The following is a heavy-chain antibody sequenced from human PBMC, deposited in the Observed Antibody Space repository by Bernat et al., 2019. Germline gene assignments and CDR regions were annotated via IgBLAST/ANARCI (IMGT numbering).Heavy chain of an antibody. V-gene: IGHV5-10-1*03. CDR2: IDPSDSYT. J-gene: IGHJ4*02. Sequence: EVQLVQSGAEVKKPGESLRISCKGSGYSFTSYWISWVRQMPGKGLEWMGRIDPSDSYTNYSPSFQGHVTISADESISTAYLQWSILKASDTAMYYCARPRDSGYDWYYFDYWGQGTLVTVSS. CDR3: ARPRDSGYDWYYFDY. CDR1: GYSFTSYW. D-gene: IGHD5-12*01.